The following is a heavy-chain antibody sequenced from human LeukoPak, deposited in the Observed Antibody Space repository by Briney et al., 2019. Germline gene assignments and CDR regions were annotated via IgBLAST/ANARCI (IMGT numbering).Heavy chain of an antibody. CDR1: GFTFSSYG. Sequence: GRSLRLSCAASGFTFSSYGMHWVRQAPGKGLEWVAVISYDGSNKYYADSVKGRFTISRDNSKNTLYLQMNSLRAEDTAVYYCAKGMRIAVAGTMGTLDYWGQGTLVTVSS. D-gene: IGHD6-19*01. J-gene: IGHJ4*02. CDR3: AKGMRIAVAGTMGTLDY. CDR2: ISYDGSNK. V-gene: IGHV3-30*18.